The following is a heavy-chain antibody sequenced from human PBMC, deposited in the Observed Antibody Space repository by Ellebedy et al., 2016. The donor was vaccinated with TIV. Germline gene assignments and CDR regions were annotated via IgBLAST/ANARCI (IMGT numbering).Heavy chain of an antibody. Sequence: GESLKISCAASGFTVSSNYMSWVRQAPGKGLEWVSVIYSGGSTYYADSVKGRFTISRDNSKNTLYLQMNSLRAEDTAVYYCARTVRRDGYNLDYWGQGTLVTVSS. CDR1: GFTVSSNY. CDR3: ARTVRRDGYNLDY. CDR2: IYSGGST. V-gene: IGHV3-53*01. J-gene: IGHJ4*02. D-gene: IGHD5-24*01.